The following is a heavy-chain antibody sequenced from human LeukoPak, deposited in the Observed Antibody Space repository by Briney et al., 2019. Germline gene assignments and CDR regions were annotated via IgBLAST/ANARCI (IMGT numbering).Heavy chain of an antibody. D-gene: IGHD3-16*01. CDR3: ARLVLPRSAMTTFYVSYFDY. Sequence: SETLSPTCTVSGGSISSSSYYWGWIRQPPGKGLEWIGSIYYSGSTYYNPSLKSRVTISVDTSKNQFSLKLSSVTAADTAVYSCARLVLPRSAMTTFYVSYFDYWGQGTLVTVSS. J-gene: IGHJ4*02. CDR1: GGSISSSSYY. CDR2: IYYSGST. V-gene: IGHV4-39*01.